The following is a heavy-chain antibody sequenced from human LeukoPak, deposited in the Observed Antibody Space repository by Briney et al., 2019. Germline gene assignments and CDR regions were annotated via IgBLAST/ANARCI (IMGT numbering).Heavy chain of an antibody. CDR3: TRGSSGYHPWGFDY. CDR2: IRSKAYGGTT. V-gene: IGHV3-49*04. CDR1: GFTFGDYA. J-gene: IGHJ4*02. Sequence: GGSLRLSCTASGFTFGDYAMSWVRQAPGKGLEWVGFIRSKAYGGTTEYAASVKGRFTISRDDSKSIAYLQMNSLKTEDTAVYYCTRGSSGYHPWGFDYWGQGTLVTVSS. D-gene: IGHD3-22*01.